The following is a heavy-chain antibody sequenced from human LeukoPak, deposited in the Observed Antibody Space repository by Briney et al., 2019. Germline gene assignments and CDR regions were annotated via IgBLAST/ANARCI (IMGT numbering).Heavy chain of an antibody. J-gene: IGHJ5*02. CDR2: ISSSGSTI. CDR1: GFTFSSYG. Sequence: GGSLRLSCAASGFTFSSYGMHWVRQAPGKGLEWVSYISSSGSTIYYADSVKGRVTISRDNAKNSLYLQMNSLRAEDTAVYYCVRAGSVVTPAWGQGTLVTVSS. CDR3: VRAGSVVTPA. V-gene: IGHV3-48*04. D-gene: IGHD4-23*01.